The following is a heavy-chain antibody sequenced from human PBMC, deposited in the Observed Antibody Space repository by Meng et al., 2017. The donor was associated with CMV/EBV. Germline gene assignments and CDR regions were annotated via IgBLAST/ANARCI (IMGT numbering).Heavy chain of an antibody. Sequence: LSLTGAASGFTFSSYSMNWVRQAPGKGLEWVSSISSSSSYIYYADSVKGRFTISRDNAKNSLYLQMNSLRAEDTAVYYCARGSSSSYYYYGMDVWGRGTTVTVSS. CDR1: GFTFSSYS. J-gene: IGHJ6*02. V-gene: IGHV3-21*01. D-gene: IGHD6-6*01. CDR3: ARGSSSSYYYYGMDV. CDR2: ISSSSSYI.